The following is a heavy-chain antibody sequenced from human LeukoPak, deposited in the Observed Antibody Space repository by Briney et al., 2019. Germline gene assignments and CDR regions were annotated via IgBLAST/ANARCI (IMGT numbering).Heavy chain of an antibody. CDR3: VRKWHGDFDL. Sequence: GGSLRLSCAASGFICRDCAVSGLRESPGKGLECVSALNDIGASRNYVGSVKGRFTISRDHYADTLSLQITYLRAEDTALYYCVRKWHGDFDLWGQGTRVTVSS. D-gene: IGHD2-8*01. J-gene: IGHJ3*01. CDR2: LNDIGASR. CDR1: GFICRDCA. V-gene: IGHV3-23*01.